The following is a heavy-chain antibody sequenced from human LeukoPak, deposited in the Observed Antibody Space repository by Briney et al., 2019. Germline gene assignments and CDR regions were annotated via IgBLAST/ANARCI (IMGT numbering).Heavy chain of an antibody. J-gene: IGHJ6*02. D-gene: IGHD3-10*01. Sequence: GGSLRLSCAASGFTFTNYAMHWVRQAPGKGLEYVSAISSNGGSTYYANSVKGRFTISRDNSKNTLYLQVGSLRVEDMAVYYCARDLMVRGVTLGYYYGLDVWGQGTTVTVSS. V-gene: IGHV3-64*01. CDR1: GFTFTNYA. CDR3: ARDLMVRGVTLGYYYGLDV. CDR2: ISSNGGST.